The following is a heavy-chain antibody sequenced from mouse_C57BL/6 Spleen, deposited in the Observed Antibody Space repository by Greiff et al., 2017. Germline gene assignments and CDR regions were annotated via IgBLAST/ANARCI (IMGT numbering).Heavy chain of an antibody. D-gene: IGHD2-1*01. CDR3: ARSGGNSYYFDY. CDR2: IDPSDSYT. Sequence: VQLQQPGAELVMPGASVKLSCKASGYTFTSYWMHWVKQRPGQGLEWIGEIDPSDSYTNYNQKFKGKSTLTVDKSSSTAYMQLSSLTSEDSAVYYCARSGGNSYYFDYWGQGTTLTVSS. J-gene: IGHJ2*01. V-gene: IGHV1-69*01. CDR1: GYTFTSYW.